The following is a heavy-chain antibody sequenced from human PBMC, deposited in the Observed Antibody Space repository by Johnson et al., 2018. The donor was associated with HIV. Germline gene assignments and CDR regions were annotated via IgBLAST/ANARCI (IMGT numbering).Heavy chain of an antibody. V-gene: IGHV3-7*04. CDR2: IKQDGSEK. Sequence: VQLVESGGGLVQPGGSLRLSCAASGFTFSSYWMSWVRQAPGKGLEWVANIKQDGSEKYYVDSVKGRFTISRDNAKNSLYLQMNSLRAEDTAVYYCWRGGTAYWDRVSAFDIWGQGTMVTVSS. D-gene: IGHD2-8*02. J-gene: IGHJ3*02. CDR1: GFTFSSYW. CDR3: WRGGTAYWDRVSAFDI.